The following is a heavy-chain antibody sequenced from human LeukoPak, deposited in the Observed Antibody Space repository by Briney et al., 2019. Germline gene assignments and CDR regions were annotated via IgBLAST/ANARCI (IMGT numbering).Heavy chain of an antibody. J-gene: IGHJ3*02. D-gene: IGHD4/OR15-4a*01. CDR1: GGSISSYY. Sequence: SETLSLTCTVSGGSISSYYWSWIRQPAGKGLEWIGRIYTSGSTNYNPSLKSRITISLDTSKNQFSLELSSVTAADTAVYYCARAAWRGTNSRDAFDIWGLGTVVTVSS. CDR3: ARAAWRGTNSRDAFDI. V-gene: IGHV4-4*07. CDR2: IYTSGST.